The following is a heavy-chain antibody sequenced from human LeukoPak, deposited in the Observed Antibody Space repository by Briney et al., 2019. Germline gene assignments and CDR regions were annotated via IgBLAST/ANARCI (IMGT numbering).Heavy chain of an antibody. Sequence: PSETLSLTCTVSGGSISSGSYYWSWIRQPAGKGLEWIGRIYSSGSTNYNPSLKSRATISVHTSRNQFSLKLSSVTAADTAVYYCARGPYYYGGSAFDIWGQGTMVTVFS. D-gene: IGHD3-10*01. CDR1: GGSISSGSYY. CDR3: ARGPYYYGGSAFDI. J-gene: IGHJ3*02. CDR2: IYSSGST. V-gene: IGHV4-61*02.